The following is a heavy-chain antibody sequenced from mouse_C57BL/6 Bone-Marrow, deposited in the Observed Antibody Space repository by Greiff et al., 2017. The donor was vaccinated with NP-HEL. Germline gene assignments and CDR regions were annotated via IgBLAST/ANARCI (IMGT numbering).Heavy chain of an antibody. CDR1: GYTFTSYW. V-gene: IGHV1-69*01. D-gene: IGHD2-4*01. CDR2: IDPSDSYT. Sequence: QVQLQQPGAELVMPGASVKLSCKASGYTFTSYWMHWVKQRPGQGLEWIGEIDPSDSYTNYNQKFKGKSTLTVDKSSSTAYMQLSSLTSEDSAVYYCAREAMIPCFDYGGRGTTLTVSS. CDR3: AREAMIPCFDY. J-gene: IGHJ2*01.